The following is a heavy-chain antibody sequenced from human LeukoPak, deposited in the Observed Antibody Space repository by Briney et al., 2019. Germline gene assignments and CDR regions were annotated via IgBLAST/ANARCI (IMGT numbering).Heavy chain of an antibody. CDR1: GLIFNDDA. CDR2: ISGDGDST. V-gene: IGHV3-43*02. CDR3: AKDSLEAAGNFDY. Sequence: GGSLRLSCLASGLIFNDDAPYWVRQLPGKGLEWVSLISGDGDSTYYEDSVKGRFCMSRDNRKNSVYLQMNSLRIEDTALYYYAKDSLEAAGNFDYWGQGTLVTVS. D-gene: IGHD1-14*01. J-gene: IGHJ4*02.